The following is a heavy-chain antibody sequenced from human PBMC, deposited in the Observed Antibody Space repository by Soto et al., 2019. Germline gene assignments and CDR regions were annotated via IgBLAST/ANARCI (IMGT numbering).Heavy chain of an antibody. J-gene: IGHJ4*02. CDR3: AKGLLARIGGATTPDY. V-gene: IGHV3-23*01. Sequence: EVQLLESGGGLVQPGGSLRLSCAASGFTFSSYAMSWVRQAPGKGLEWVSAISGSGGSTYYADSVKGRFTISRDNSKNTRYLQMNSLRAEDTAVYYCAKGLLARIGGATTPDYWGQGTLVTVSS. CDR2: ISGSGGST. D-gene: IGHD1-26*01. CDR1: GFTFSSYA.